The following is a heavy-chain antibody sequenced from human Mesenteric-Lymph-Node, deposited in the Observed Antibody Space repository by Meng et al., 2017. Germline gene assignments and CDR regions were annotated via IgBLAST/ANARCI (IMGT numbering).Heavy chain of an antibody. V-gene: IGHV3-7*01. CDR1: GFTFSSYW. Sequence: GESLKISCAASGFTFSSYWMSWVRQAPGKGLEWVANIKQGGSEKYYVDSVKGRFTISRDNAKNSLYLQMNSLRAEDTAVYYCARDLVREALWLDITHAFDIWGQGTMVTVSS. D-gene: IGHD6-19*01. CDR2: IKQGGSEK. J-gene: IGHJ3*02. CDR3: ARDLVREALWLDITHAFDI.